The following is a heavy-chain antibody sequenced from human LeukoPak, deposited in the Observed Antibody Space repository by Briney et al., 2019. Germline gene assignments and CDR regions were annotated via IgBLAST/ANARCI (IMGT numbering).Heavy chain of an antibody. CDR2: ISSSGNT. V-gene: IGHV3-23*01. CDR3: VKGRISEDGLDF. J-gene: IGHJ4*02. Sequence: PSETLSLTCAVYGGSFSGYYWTWVRQTPGKGLDWVSSISSSGNTYYADSVKGRFTISRDNSKNMLYLQMNSLRAEDTAVYYCVKGRISEDGLDFWGQGTLVTVSS. D-gene: IGHD6-13*01. CDR1: GGSFSGYY.